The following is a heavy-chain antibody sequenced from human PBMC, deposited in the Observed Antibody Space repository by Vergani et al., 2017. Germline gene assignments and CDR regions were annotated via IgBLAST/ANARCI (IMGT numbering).Heavy chain of an antibody. CDR2: IIPIFGTA. J-gene: IGHJ6*02. V-gene: IGHV1-69*13. CDR1: GGTFSSYA. D-gene: IGHD3-10*01. Sequence: QVQLVQSGAEVKKPGSSVKVSCKASGGTFSSYAISWVRQAPGQGLEWMGRIIPIFGTANYAQKFQGRVTITADESTSKAYMELSSLRSEDTAVYYCARGYYGSGSSSRDYYGMDVWGQGTTVTVSS. CDR3: ARGYYGSGSSSRDYYGMDV.